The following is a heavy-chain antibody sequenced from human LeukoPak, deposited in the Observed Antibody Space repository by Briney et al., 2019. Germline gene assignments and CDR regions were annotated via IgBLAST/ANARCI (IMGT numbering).Heavy chain of an antibody. V-gene: IGHV3-48*03. D-gene: IGHD3-22*01. J-gene: IGHJ4*02. Sequence: PGGSLRLSCAASGFTFSSYEMNWVRQAPGKGLEWVSYISSSGSTIYYADSVKGRFTTSRDNSKNTLYLQMNSLRAEDTAVYYCAKDDYYDTSGYRDWGQGTLVTVSS. CDR3: AKDDYYDTSGYRD. CDR1: GFTFSSYE. CDR2: ISSSGSTI.